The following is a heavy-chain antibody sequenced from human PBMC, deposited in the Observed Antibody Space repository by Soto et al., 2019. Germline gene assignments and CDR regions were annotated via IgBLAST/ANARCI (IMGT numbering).Heavy chain of an antibody. D-gene: IGHD2-15*01. CDR1: GGSISSSY. CDR2: IYYSGST. Sequence: SATLSLTCDVPGGSISSSYWTSIRQSPGKGLEWIGQIYYSGSTNYNPSLKSRVTISVDTSKNQFSLKLSSVTAADTAVYYCARGPILGYCSGGSSYSGNWFDPWGQGSLVTVSS. V-gene: IGHV4-59*01. CDR3: ARGPILGYCSGGSSYSGNWFDP. J-gene: IGHJ5*02.